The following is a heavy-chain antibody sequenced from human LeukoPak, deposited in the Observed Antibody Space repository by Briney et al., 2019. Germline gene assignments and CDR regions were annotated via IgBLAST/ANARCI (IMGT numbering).Heavy chain of an antibody. D-gene: IGHD3-22*01. V-gene: IGHV4-38-2*01. CDR1: GYSISSGYY. Sequence: SETLSLTCAVSGYSISSGYYWGWIRQPPGKGLEWIGSIYHSGSTYYNPPLKSRVTISVDTSKNQFSLKLSSVTAADTAVYYCARGPTYYYDSSGYYYPLYYFDYWGQGTLVTVSS. CDR2: IYHSGST. CDR3: ARGPTYYYDSSGYYYPLYYFDY. J-gene: IGHJ4*02.